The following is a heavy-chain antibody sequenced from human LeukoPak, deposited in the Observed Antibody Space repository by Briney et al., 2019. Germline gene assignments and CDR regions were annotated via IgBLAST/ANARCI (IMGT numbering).Heavy chain of an antibody. D-gene: IGHD3-9*01. J-gene: IGHJ4*02. Sequence: GGSLRLSCAVSGFTFSSHWMSWVRQAPGKGLEWVANINQDGSQRYYVESAKGRFTISRDNAKNSLYLQMDSLRVEDTAVYYCARDGFDAGIYFDYWGQGALVTVSS. CDR3: ARDGFDAGIYFDY. V-gene: IGHV3-7*01. CDR1: GFTFSSHW. CDR2: INQDGSQR.